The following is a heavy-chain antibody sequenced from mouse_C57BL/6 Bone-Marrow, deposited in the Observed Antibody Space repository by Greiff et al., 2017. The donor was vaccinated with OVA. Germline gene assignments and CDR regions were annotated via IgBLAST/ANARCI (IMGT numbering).Heavy chain of an antibody. J-gene: IGHJ1*03. D-gene: IGHD1-1*01. CDR1: GYTFTSYW. CDR2: IHPNSGST. V-gene: IGHV1-64*01. Sequence: QLQQPGAELVKPGASVKLSCKASGYTFTSYWMHWVKQRPGQGLEWIGMIHPNSGSTNYNEKFKSKATLTVDKSSSTAYMQLSSLTSEDSAVYYCASHYYGSSFHWYFDVWGTGTTVTVSS. CDR3: ASHYYGSSFHWYFDV.